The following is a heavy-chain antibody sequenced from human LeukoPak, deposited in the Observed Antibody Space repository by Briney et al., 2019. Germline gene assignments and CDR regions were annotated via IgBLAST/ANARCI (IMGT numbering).Heavy chain of an antibody. Sequence: GGSLRLSCAASGFTFSSYAMSWVRQAPGKGLEWVSAVSGGGDNSYFADSVKGRFTISRDNAKNSLYLQMNSLRAEDTAVYYCARVRGGSGGKYYFDYWGQGTLVTVSS. CDR2: VSGGGDNS. J-gene: IGHJ4*02. CDR3: ARVRGGSGGKYYFDY. CDR1: GFTFSSYA. D-gene: IGHD3-16*01. V-gene: IGHV3-23*01.